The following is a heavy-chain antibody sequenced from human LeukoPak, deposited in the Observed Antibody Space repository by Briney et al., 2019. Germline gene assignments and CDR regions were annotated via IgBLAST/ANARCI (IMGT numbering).Heavy chain of an antibody. CDR2: INHSGST. V-gene: IGHV4-34*01. Sequence: PSETLSLTCAVYGGPFSGYYWSWIRQPPGKGLEWIGEINHSGSTNYNPSLKSRVTISVDTSKNQFSLKLSSVTAADTAVYYCARDVGYSYDPYPWGQGTLVTVSS. J-gene: IGHJ5*02. CDR3: ARDVGYSYDPYP. D-gene: IGHD5-18*01. CDR1: GGPFSGYY.